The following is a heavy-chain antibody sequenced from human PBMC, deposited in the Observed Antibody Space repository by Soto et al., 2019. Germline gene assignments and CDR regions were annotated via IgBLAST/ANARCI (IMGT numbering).Heavy chain of an antibody. D-gene: IGHD2-21*01. V-gene: IGHV4-4*02. CDR2: NYHSGRA. Sequence: QVQLQESGPGLVKPSGTLSLTCTVSGGSISSDNWWTWVRQPPGKGLEWIGENYHSGRANYKPSLTSRITMSVDKSKNQFSLTLTSVTAADAAVYYCARDPSGVASDAFDIWGQGTMVIVSS. J-gene: IGHJ3*02. CDR1: GGSISSDNW. CDR3: ARDPSGVASDAFDI.